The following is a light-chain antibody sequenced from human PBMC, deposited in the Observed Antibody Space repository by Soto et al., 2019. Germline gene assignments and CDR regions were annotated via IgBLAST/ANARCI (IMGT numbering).Light chain of an antibody. Sequence: QSALTQPASVSGSPGQSITISCTGTSSDVGSYNLVSWYQQHPGKAPKLMIYEGSKRPSGVSNRFSGSKSGNTASLTISGLQDEDDADYYCCSYAGSVFGGGTKLTVL. CDR2: EGS. CDR3: CSYAGSV. J-gene: IGLJ2*01. V-gene: IGLV2-23*01. CDR1: SSDVGSYNL.